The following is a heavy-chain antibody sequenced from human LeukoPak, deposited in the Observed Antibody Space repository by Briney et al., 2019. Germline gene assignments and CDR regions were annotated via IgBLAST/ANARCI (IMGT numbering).Heavy chain of an antibody. J-gene: IGHJ4*02. Sequence: GGSLRLSCAAPGFTFSSYEMNWVRQAPGKGLEWVSYISSSGSTIYYADSVKGRFTISRDNAKNSLYLQMNSLRAEDTAVYYCARGGDYYGSGSQFDYWGQGTLVTVSS. CDR3: ARGGDYYGSGSQFDY. CDR2: ISSSGSTI. CDR1: GFTFSSYE. D-gene: IGHD3-10*01. V-gene: IGHV3-48*03.